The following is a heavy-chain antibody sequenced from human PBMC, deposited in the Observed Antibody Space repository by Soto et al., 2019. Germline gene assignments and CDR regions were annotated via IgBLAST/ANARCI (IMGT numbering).Heavy chain of an antibody. D-gene: IGHD5-12*01. CDR1: GFTFDIYA. Sequence: ESGGGLVQPGGSLRLSCAASGFTFDIYAMSWVRQAPGKGLEWVSTIIGSGGTPYYADSVKGRFTISRDNSENTLYVQMNSLRADDTAEYYCAKHSGYDHYYDMDVWGQGTTVTVSS. J-gene: IGHJ6*02. V-gene: IGHV3-23*01. CDR3: AKHSGYDHYYDMDV. CDR2: IIGSGGTP.